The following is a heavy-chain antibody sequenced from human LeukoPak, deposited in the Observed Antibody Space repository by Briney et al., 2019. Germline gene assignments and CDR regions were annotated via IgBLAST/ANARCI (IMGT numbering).Heavy chain of an antibody. Sequence: SETLSLTCAVYGGPFSGYYWSWIRQPPGKGLEWIGEINHSGSTNYNPSLKSRVTISVDTSKNQFSLKLGSVTAADTAVYYCASRRFRAGYYWGQGTLVTVSS. CDR1: GGPFSGYY. D-gene: IGHD3-3*01. CDR2: INHSGST. J-gene: IGHJ4*02. CDR3: ASRRFRAGYY. V-gene: IGHV4-34*01.